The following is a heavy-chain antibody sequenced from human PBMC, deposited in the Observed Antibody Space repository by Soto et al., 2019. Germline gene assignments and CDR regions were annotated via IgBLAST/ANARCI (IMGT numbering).Heavy chain of an antibody. CDR2: MNPNSGNT. V-gene: IGHV1-8*01. CDR1: GYTFTSYD. J-gene: IGHJ4*02. D-gene: IGHD3-3*01. CDR3: ATGSYDFGPYWYFDY. Sequence: DSVKFSCKASGYTFTSYDINWVRQATGQGLEWMGWMNPNSGNTGYAQKFQGRVTMTRNTSISTAYMELSSLRSEDTAVYYCATGSYDFGPYWYFDYWGQGTLVTVSS.